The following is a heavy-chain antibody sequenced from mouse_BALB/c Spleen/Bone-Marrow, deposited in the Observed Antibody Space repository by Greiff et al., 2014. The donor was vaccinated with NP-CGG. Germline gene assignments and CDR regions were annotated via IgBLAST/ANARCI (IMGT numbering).Heavy chain of an antibody. J-gene: IGHJ3*01. CDR1: GYSITSDYA. D-gene: IGHD2-14*01. Sequence: EVKLVESGPGLVKPSQSLSLTCTVTGYSITSDYAWNWIRQFPGNKLEWMGYISYSGFTSYNPSLKSRISITRDTSKNQFFLQFNSVTTEDTATYYCSRDYRYDPWFSYWGQGTLVTVSA. CDR2: ISYSGFT. CDR3: SRDYRYDPWFSY. V-gene: IGHV3-2*02.